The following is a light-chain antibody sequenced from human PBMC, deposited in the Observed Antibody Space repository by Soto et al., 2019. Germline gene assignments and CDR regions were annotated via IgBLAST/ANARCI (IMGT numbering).Light chain of an antibody. J-gene: IGLJ1*01. CDR1: SSNIGSNY. CDR2: RNN. CDR3: AAWDDSLSGYV. Sequence: QSALTQPPSASGTPGQRVTISCSGSSSNIGSNYVYWYQQLPGTAPKLLIYRNNQRPSGVPDRFSGSKSGTSASLAIRGLRSEDEADYYCAAWDDSLSGYVFGTGTMVTVL. V-gene: IGLV1-47*01.